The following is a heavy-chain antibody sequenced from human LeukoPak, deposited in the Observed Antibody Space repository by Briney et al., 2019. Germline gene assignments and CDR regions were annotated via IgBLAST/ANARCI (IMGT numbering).Heavy chain of an antibody. Sequence: PGGSLRLSCAASGFTFSSYSMTWVRQAPGKGLEWVSSISSSSSYIYYADSVKGRFTISRDNAKNSLYLQMNSLRVEDTAVYYCARGCSSTSCYLYYWGQGTLVTVSS. D-gene: IGHD2-2*01. J-gene: IGHJ4*02. CDR1: GFTFSSYS. V-gene: IGHV3-21*01. CDR3: ARGCSSTSCYLYY. CDR2: ISSSSSYI.